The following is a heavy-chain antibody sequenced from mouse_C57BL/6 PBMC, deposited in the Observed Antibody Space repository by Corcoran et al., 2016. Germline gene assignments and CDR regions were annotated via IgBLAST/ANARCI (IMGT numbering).Heavy chain of an antibody. Sequence: QVQLQQSGAELVKPGASVKISCKASGYAFSSYWMNWVKQRPGKGLEWIGQIYPGDGDTNYNGKFKGKATLTADKSSSTAYMQLSSLTSEDSAVYFCARLGGSYYDYDYWYFDVWGTGTTVTVSS. J-gene: IGHJ1*03. CDR3: ARLGGSYYDYDYWYFDV. CDR2: IYPGDGDT. D-gene: IGHD2-4*01. CDR1: GYAFSSYW. V-gene: IGHV1-80*01.